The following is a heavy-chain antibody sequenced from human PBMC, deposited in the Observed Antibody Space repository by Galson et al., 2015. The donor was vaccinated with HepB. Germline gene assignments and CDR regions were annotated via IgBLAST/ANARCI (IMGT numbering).Heavy chain of an antibody. D-gene: IGHD1-1*01. Sequence: SLRLSCAASGFTLSRYVMHWVRQAPGKGLEWVALISYVGATRYYADSVKGRFTISRDNSKNTLYLQMHSLRPADTAVYLCARGGTTEKPDSWGQGTLVTVSS. V-gene: IGHV3-30-3*01. J-gene: IGHJ4*02. CDR1: GFTLSRYV. CDR2: ISYVGATR. CDR3: ARGGTTEKPDS.